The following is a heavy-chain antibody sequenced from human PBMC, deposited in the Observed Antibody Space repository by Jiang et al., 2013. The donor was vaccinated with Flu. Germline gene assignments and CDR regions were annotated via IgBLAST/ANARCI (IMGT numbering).Heavy chain of an antibody. D-gene: IGHD7-27*01. CDR2: INPSGGST. V-gene: IGHV1-46*01. CDR3: ARDGCWGYLCWYFDL. CDR1: YTFTGYY. Sequence: YTFTGYYMHWVRQAPGQGLEWMGIINPSGGSTSYAQKFQGRVTMTRDTSTSTVYMELSSLRSEDTAVYYCARDGCWGYLCWYFDLWGRGTLVTVSS. J-gene: IGHJ2*01.